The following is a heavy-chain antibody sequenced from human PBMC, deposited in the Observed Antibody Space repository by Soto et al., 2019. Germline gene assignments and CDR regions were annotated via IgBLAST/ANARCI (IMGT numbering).Heavy chain of an antibody. CDR2: ISAYNGNT. CDR3: AREPIVVVPAASHSFYYYMDV. Sequence: QVQLVQSGAEVKKPGASVKVSCKASGYTFTSYGISWVRQAPGQGLEWMGWISAYNGNTNYAQKLQGRVTMTTNTSTSTAYMELRNLRSDDTAVYYCAREPIVVVPAASHSFYYYMDVWGKGTTVTVSS. V-gene: IGHV1-18*01. CDR1: GYTFTSYG. D-gene: IGHD2-2*01. J-gene: IGHJ6*03.